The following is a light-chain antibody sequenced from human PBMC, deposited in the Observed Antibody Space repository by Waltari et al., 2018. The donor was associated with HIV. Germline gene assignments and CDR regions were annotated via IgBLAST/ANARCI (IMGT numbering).Light chain of an antibody. J-gene: IGLJ3*02. CDR2: ANT. Sequence: PGQTVTISCTGRSPNTGDGYAVPGYQHLPGTAPKLLIVANTNRPSGVPDRFCGSKFGTSASLAIPGLLAEDEADYYCQSYDSSLSGWTVFGGGTKLTVL. CDR3: QSYDSSLSGWTV. CDR1: SPNTGDGYA. V-gene: IGLV1-40*01.